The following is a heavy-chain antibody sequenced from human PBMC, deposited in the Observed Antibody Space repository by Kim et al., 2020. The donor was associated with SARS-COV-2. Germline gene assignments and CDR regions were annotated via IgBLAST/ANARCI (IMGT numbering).Heavy chain of an antibody. J-gene: IGHJ4*02. V-gene: IGHV1-46*01. Sequence: ASVKVSCKTSGYIFTSFHIHWVRQAPGQGLEWVGMINPSGGSTDYAQKFQDRINVTRDRSTSTVYMELSILRSEDTAIYFCASKGSQQLVLFGYFDYWGQ. CDR1: GYIFTSFH. CDR2: INPSGGST. D-gene: IGHD6-13*01. CDR3: ASKGSQQLVLFGYFDY.